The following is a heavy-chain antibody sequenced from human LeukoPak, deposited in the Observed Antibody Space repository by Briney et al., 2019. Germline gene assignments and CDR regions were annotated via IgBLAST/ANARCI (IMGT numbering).Heavy chain of an antibody. J-gene: IGHJ4*02. CDR3: AKDSVRLATVPNGNDY. CDR1: GFTFSSYA. V-gene: IGHV3-23*01. Sequence: GGSLRLSCAASGFTFSSYAMSWVRQAPGKGLEWVSAISGSGGSTYYADSVKGRFTISRDNSKNMLYLQMNSLRAEDTAVYYCAKDSVRLATVPNGNDYWGQGTLVTVSS. CDR2: ISGSGGST. D-gene: IGHD4-11*01.